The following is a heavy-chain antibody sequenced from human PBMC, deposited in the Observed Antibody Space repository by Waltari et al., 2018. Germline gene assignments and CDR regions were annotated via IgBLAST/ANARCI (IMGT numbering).Heavy chain of an antibody. CDR1: GGSISSYY. CDR3: ARGVIFGGVNYYMDV. CDR2: IYTSGST. V-gene: IGHV4-4*07. Sequence: QVQLQESGPGLVKPSETLSLTCTVSGGSISSYYWSWIRQPAGKGLEWIGRIYTSGSTNYNPSLKSRVNRSVDTSKNQFSLKLSSVTAADTAVYYCARGVIFGGVNYYMDVWGKGTTVTVSS. D-gene: IGHD3-3*01. J-gene: IGHJ6*03.